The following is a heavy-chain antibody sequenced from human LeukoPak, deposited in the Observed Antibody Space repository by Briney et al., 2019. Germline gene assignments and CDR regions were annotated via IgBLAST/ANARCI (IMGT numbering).Heavy chain of an antibody. Sequence: PGRSLRLSCAASGFTFDDYAMPWVRQAPGKGLEWVSGISWNSGSIGYADSVKGRFTISRDNAKNSLYLQMNSLRAEDTALYYCAKDIEYDILTALCDYWGQGTLVTVSS. J-gene: IGHJ4*02. D-gene: IGHD3-9*01. CDR3: AKDIEYDILTALCDY. CDR2: ISWNSGSI. CDR1: GFTFDDYA. V-gene: IGHV3-9*01.